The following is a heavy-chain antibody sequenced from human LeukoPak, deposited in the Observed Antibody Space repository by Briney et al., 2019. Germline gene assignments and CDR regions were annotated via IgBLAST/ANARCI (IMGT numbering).Heavy chain of an antibody. D-gene: IGHD6-19*01. CDR2: IYYSGST. J-gene: IGHJ4*02. CDR3: ARHRSGGWYPGYFDY. CDR1: GGSISSSSYY. Sequence: SETLSLTCTVSGGSISSSSYYWGWIRQPPGKGLEWIGNIYYSGSTSYNPSLKSRVTISVDTSKNQFSLMLSSVTAADTAVYYCARHRSGGWYPGYFDYWGQGTLVTVSS. V-gene: IGHV4-39*01.